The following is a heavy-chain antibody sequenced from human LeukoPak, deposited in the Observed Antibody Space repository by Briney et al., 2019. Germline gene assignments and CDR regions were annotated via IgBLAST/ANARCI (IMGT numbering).Heavy chain of an antibody. D-gene: IGHD5-18*01. Sequence: PSETLSLTCAVYGGSFSGYYWSWIRQPPGKGLEWIGEINHSGSTNCNPSLKSRVTISVDTSKNQFSLKLSSVTAADTAVYYCARGGYSYGYSGTWFDPWGQGTLVTVSS. J-gene: IGHJ5*02. V-gene: IGHV4-34*01. CDR1: GGSFSGYY. CDR2: INHSGST. CDR3: ARGGYSYGYSGTWFDP.